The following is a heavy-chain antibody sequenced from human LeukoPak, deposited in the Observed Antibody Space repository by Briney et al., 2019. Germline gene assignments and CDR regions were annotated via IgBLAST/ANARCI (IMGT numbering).Heavy chain of an antibody. CDR3: AKVGCSGGSCWYYFDY. J-gene: IGHJ4*02. Sequence: QPGGSLRLSCAASGFTFSSYAMSWVRQAPGKGLEWVSAISGSGGSAYYADSVKGRFTISRDNSKNTLYLRMNSLRAEDTAVYYCAKVGCSGGSCWYYFDYWGQGTLVTVSS. V-gene: IGHV3-23*01. D-gene: IGHD2-15*01. CDR1: GFTFSSYA. CDR2: ISGSGGSA.